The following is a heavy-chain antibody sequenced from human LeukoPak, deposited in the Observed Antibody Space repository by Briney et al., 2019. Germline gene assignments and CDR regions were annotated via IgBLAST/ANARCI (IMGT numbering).Heavy chain of an antibody. J-gene: IGHJ4*02. Sequence: GGSLRLSCAASGFTFSSYAMSWVRQAPGKGLEWVSAISGSGGSTYYADSVKGRFTISRDNSKNTLYLQMNSLRAEDTAVYYCAKVVSVTLRQLYYFDYWGQGTLVTVSS. CDR2: ISGSGGST. CDR3: AKVVSVTLRQLYYFDY. D-gene: IGHD4-11*01. CDR1: GFTFSSYA. V-gene: IGHV3-23*01.